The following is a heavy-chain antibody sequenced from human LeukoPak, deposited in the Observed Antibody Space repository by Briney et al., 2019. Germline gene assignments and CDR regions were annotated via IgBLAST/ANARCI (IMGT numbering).Heavy chain of an antibody. J-gene: IGHJ4*02. CDR3: ARETYDSSGYPPGYFDY. V-gene: IGHV4-59*01. Sequence: PSETLSLTCTVSGGSISSYYWSWIRQPPGKGLEWIGYIYYSGGTNYNPSLKSRVTISVDTSKNQFSLKLSSVTAADTAVYYCARETYDSSGYPPGYFDYWGQGALVTVSS. D-gene: IGHD3-22*01. CDR1: GGSISSYY. CDR2: IYYSGGT.